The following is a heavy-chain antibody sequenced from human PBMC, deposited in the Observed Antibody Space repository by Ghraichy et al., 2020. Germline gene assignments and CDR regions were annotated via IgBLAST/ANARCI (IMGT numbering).Heavy chain of an antibody. CDR1: GFIVSDSY. D-gene: IGHD2-15*01. J-gene: IGHJ4*02. CDR3: TTGAA. V-gene: IGHV3-53*01. Sequence: GGSLRLSCAASGFIVSDSYMKWVRQASGKGLEWVSVIYSGGSTYYADSVKGRFTISSDNSKNTLYLQMSSLRAEDTAVYYCTTGAAWGQGTLVTVSS. CDR2: IYSGGST.